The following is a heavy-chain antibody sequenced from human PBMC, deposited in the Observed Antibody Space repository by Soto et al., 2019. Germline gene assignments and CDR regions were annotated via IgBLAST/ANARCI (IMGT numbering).Heavy chain of an antibody. J-gene: IGHJ5*02. V-gene: IGHV4-59*01. D-gene: IGHD2-15*01. CDR1: GVSISSYY. Sequence: SETLSLTCTVSGVSISSYYWSWIRQPPGKGLEWIGYIYYSGSTNYNPSLKSRVTISVDTSKNQFSLKLSSVTAADTAVYYCATWLPQIVVTLLPFPSWGQGTPVTVSS. CDR3: ATWLPQIVVTLLPFPS. CDR2: IYYSGST.